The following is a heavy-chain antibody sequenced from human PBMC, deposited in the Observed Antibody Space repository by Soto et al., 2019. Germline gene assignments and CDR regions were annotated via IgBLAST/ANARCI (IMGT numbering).Heavy chain of an antibody. V-gene: IGHV3-7*05. J-gene: IGHJ3*01. Sequence: DVQLMESGGGLVQPGGSLRLSCAASGFTFSNYWMAWVRQTPGKGLQWVANIRKDGTVEHYLDSVEGRFSVSRDNARESLYLQMNSLRIEDTAVYYCARDANYRDTTVDYEVFDVWGQGTMVIVSS. D-gene: IGHD3-16*02. CDR1: GFTFSNYW. CDR3: ARDANYRDTTVDYEVFDV. CDR2: IRKDGTVE.